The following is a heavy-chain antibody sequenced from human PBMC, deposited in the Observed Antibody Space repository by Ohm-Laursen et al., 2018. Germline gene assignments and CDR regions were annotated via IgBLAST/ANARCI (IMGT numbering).Heavy chain of an antibody. CDR2: IYYSGST. CDR1: GGSISSYY. D-gene: IGHD3-3*01. V-gene: IGHV4-59*01. CDR3: ARGDPYDLFYFDY. J-gene: IGHJ4*02. Sequence: TLSLTCTVSGGSISSYYWSWIRQPPGKGLEWIGYIYYSGSTNYNPSLKSRVTISVDTSKNQFSLKLSSVTAADTAVYYCARGDPYDLFYFDYWGQGTLVTVSS.